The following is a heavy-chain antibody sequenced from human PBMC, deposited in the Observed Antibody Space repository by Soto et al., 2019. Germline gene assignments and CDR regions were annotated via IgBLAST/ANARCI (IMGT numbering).Heavy chain of an antibody. D-gene: IGHD3-16*01. CDR3: ARLIGNSWLDS. J-gene: IGHJ5*01. V-gene: IGHV4-4*02. Sequence: SETLSLTCAVSGGSISSSNWWSWVRQPPGKGLEWIGEIYHSGSTNYNPSLKSRITINPDTSNNQLSLQLNSVTPDDTAVYYCARLIGNSWLDSWGQGTLVTV. CDR1: GGSISSSNW. CDR2: IYHSGST.